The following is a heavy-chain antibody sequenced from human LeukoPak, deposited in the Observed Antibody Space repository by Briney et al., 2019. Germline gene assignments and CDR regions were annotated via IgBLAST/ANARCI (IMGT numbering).Heavy chain of an antibody. J-gene: IGHJ3*02. V-gene: IGHV4-31*03. CDR2: IYYSGST. D-gene: IGHD4-23*01. CDR1: GGSISSGGYY. Sequence: PSETLSLTCTVSGGSISSGGYYWSWIRQHPGKGLEWIGYIYYSGSTYYNPSLKSRVTISVDTSKNQFSLKLSSVTAADTAVYYCARGTTVVTPDAFDIWGQGTMVTVSS. CDR3: ARGTTVVTPDAFDI.